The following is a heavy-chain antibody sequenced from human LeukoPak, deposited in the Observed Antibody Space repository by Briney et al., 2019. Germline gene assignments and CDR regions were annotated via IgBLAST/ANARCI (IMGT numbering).Heavy chain of an antibody. Sequence: GGSLRLSCAASGFTVSSNYMSWVRQAPGKGLEWVSVIYSGGSTYYADSVKGRFTISRDNSKNTLYLQMNSLRAEDTAVYYCASAPYSSSWYRDCRGQGTLVTVSS. CDR3: ASAPYSSSWYRDC. CDR1: GFTVSSNY. V-gene: IGHV3-53*01. J-gene: IGHJ4*02. CDR2: IYSGGST. D-gene: IGHD6-13*01.